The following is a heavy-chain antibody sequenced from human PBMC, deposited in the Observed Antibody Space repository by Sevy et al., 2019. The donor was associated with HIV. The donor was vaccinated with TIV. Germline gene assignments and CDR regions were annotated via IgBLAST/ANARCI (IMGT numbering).Heavy chain of an antibody. J-gene: IGHJ4*02. CDR2: INPSGGST. D-gene: IGHD2-15*01. V-gene: IGHV1-46*01. Sequence: ASVKVSSKASGYTFTSYYMHWVRQAPGQGLEWMGIINPSGGSTSYAQKFQGRVTMTRDTSTSTVYMELSSLRSEDTAVYYCARGLAKAATEDYFDYWGQGTLVTVSS. CDR1: GYTFTSYY. CDR3: ARGLAKAATEDYFDY.